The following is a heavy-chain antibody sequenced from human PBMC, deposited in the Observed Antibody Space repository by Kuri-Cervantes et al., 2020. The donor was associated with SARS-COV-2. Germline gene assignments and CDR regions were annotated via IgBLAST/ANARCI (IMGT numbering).Heavy chain of an antibody. V-gene: IGHV3-23*01. CDR1: GFTCRSYA. J-gene: IGHJ6*03. CDR3: AKFLTIGGYYYYYMDV. Sequence: GSLILSCAASGFTCRSYAMSWVRQAPGKGLEWVSAISGSGGSTYYADSVKGRFTISRDNSKNPLYLQMNSLGAEDTDVYSCAKFLTIGGYYYYYMDVWGKGTTVTVSS. CDR2: ISGSGGST. D-gene: IGHD3-22*01.